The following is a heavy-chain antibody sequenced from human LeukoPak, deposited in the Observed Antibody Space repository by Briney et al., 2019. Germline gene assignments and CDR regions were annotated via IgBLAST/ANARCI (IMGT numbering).Heavy chain of an antibody. CDR3: ARFYCSISDCYGQTNWFDP. J-gene: IGHJ5*02. Sequence: ASVKVSCKSAGYTFTGHYLRWVRQAPGQGLGWMGWINPKSGGSNYAPKFEGRVTMTRDTSITTAYMELHRLTSDDTAVYYCARFYCSISDCYGQTNWFDPWGQGTLVTVSS. V-gene: IGHV1-2*02. D-gene: IGHD2-2*01. CDR1: GYTFTGHY. CDR2: INPKSGGS.